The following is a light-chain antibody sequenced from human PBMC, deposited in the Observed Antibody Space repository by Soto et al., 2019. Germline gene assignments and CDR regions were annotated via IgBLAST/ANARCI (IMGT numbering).Light chain of an antibody. CDR3: QSYDSSLSAL. J-gene: IGLJ2*01. CDR2: GNS. V-gene: IGLV1-40*01. CDR1: RSNIGAGYD. Sequence: QPVLTQPPSVSGAPGQRVTISCTGSRSNIGAGYDVHWYQQLPGTAPKLLIYGNSNQPSGVPDRFSGSKSGTSASLAITGLQAEDEADYYCQSYDSSLSALFGGGTKLTVL.